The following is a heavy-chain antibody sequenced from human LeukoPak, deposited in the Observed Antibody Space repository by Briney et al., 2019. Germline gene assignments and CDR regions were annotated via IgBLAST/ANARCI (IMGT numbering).Heavy chain of an antibody. CDR2: INPNSGGT. V-gene: IGHV1-2*02. CDR1: GYNFTRYY. Sequence: ASVEVSFQASGYNFTRYYTHWVRQAPGQGLEWMGWINPNSGGTNYAQKFQGRVTMTRDTSISTAYMELSRLRSDDTAVYYCARAAAGSASAPTYNIIFD. J-gene: IGHJ4*01. CDR3: ARAAAGSASAPTYNIIFD. D-gene: IGHD6-13*01.